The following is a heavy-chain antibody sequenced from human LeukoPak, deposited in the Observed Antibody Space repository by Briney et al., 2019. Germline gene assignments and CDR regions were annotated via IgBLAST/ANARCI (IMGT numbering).Heavy chain of an antibody. V-gene: IGHV3-11*04. CDR1: GFTFSDYY. J-gene: IGHJ3*02. D-gene: IGHD3-3*01. Sequence: GGSLRLSCAASGFTFSDYYMSWIRQAPGKGLEWVSYISSSGSTIYYADSVEGRFTISRDNAKNSLYLQMNSLRAEDTAVYYCARDLRFLEWLLRAFDIWGQGTMVTVSS. CDR3: ARDLRFLEWLLRAFDI. CDR2: ISSSGSTI.